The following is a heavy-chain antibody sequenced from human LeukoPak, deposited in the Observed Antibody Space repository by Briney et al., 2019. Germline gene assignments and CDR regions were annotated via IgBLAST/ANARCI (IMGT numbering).Heavy chain of an antibody. D-gene: IGHD3-10*01. J-gene: IGHJ4*02. V-gene: IGHV3-21*01. CDR3: ARTGGSGIGTFDY. Sequence: PGRSLRLSCAASGFTFSSYSMNWVRQAPGKGLEWVSSISSSSSYIYYADSVKGRFTISRDNAKNSLYLQMNSLRAEDTAVYYCARTGGSGIGTFDYWGQGTLVTVSS. CDR2: ISSSSSYI. CDR1: GFTFSSYS.